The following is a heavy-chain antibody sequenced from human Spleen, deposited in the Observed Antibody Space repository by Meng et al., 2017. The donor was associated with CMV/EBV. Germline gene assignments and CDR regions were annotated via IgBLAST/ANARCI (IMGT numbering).Heavy chain of an antibody. V-gene: IGHV3-11*04. J-gene: IGHJ4*02. CDR3: AVLRATTHFDF. Sequence: GESLKISCAASGFTFSDYYMSWIRQAPGKGLEWVSYISGSGSITYYADSVKGRFTISRDNAKNSLYLQMNSLRAEDTALYYCAVLRATTHFDFWGQGTLVTVSS. D-gene: IGHD1-26*01. CDR1: GFTFSDYY. CDR2: ISGSGSIT.